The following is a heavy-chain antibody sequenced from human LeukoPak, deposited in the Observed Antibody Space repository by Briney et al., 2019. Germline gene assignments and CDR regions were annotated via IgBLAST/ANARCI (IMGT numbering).Heavy chain of an antibody. V-gene: IGHV3-66*01. J-gene: IGHJ6*03. Sequence: PGGSLRLSCAASGFTVSSNYMSWVRQAPGKGLEWVSVIYSCGSTYYADSVKGRFTISRDNSKNTLYLQMNSLRAEDTAVYYCARDRVDFWSGYDYYYYYMDVWGKGTTVTVSS. CDR2: IYSCGST. CDR3: ARDRVDFWSGYDYYYYYMDV. CDR1: GFTVSSNY. D-gene: IGHD3-3*01.